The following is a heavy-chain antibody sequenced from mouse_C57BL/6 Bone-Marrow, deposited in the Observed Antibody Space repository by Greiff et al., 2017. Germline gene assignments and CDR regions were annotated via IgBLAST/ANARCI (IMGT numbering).Heavy chain of an antibody. CDR1: GFTFSSYT. V-gene: IGHV5-9*01. Sequence: DVKLVESGGGLVKPGGSLKLSCAASGFTFSSYTMSWVRQTPEKRLQWVAAISGGGGITYYPDSVKGRFTISRDNDKNILYLQMSSLRSEDTALYYCSREVTTVLATKYFDVWGTGTTVTVSS. D-gene: IGHD1-1*01. J-gene: IGHJ1*03. CDR3: SREVTTVLATKYFDV. CDR2: ISGGGGIT.